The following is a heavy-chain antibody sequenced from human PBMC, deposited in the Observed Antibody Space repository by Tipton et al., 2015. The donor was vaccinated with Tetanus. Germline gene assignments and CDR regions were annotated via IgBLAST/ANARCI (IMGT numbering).Heavy chain of an antibody. D-gene: IGHD3-22*01. Sequence: TLSLTCTVSGGSISSSSYYWGWIRQPPGKGLEWIGSIYYSGSTYYNPSLKSRVTISVDTSKNQFSLKLSSVTAADTAVYYCARGMYYYDSSGLPYYYGMDVWGQGTTVTVSS. CDR1: GGSISSSSYY. CDR2: IYYSGST. CDR3: ARGMYYYDSSGLPYYYGMDV. V-gene: IGHV4-39*07. J-gene: IGHJ6*02.